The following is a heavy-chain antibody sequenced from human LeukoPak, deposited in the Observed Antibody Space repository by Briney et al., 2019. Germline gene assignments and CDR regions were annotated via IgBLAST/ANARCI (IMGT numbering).Heavy chain of an antibody. D-gene: IGHD1-26*01. J-gene: IGHJ4*02. CDR3: AREKGSWGVFGY. CDR2: IIPKLGTA. V-gene: IGHV1-69*01. Sequence: SVKVSCKASGGTFSSDAISWVRRAPGQGLEWMGGIIPKLGTANYAQKFRGRVTITADESTTTVYIELSSLRSEDTAVYYCAREKGSWGVFGYWGQGTLVTVSS. CDR1: GGTFSSDA.